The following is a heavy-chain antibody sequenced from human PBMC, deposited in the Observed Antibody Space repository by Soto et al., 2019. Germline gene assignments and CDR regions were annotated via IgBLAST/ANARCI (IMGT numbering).Heavy chain of an antibody. D-gene: IGHD3-3*01. V-gene: IGHV4-30-4*01. Sequence: NPSETLSLTCTVSGGSISSGDYYWSWIRQPPGKGLEWIGYIYYSGSTYYNPSLKSRVTISVDTSKNQFSLKLGSVTAADTAVYYCARVRLRLLEWLLDQPVLFDPWGQGTLVTVSS. CDR2: IYYSGST. CDR3: ARVRLRLLEWLLDQPVLFDP. CDR1: GGSISSGDYY. J-gene: IGHJ5*02.